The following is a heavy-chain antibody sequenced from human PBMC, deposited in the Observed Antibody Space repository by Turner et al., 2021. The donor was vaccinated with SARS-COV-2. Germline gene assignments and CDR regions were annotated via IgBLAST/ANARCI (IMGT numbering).Heavy chain of an antibody. CDR1: GFTFSSYS. Sequence: EVQLVESGGGLVKPGGSLRLSCAASGFTFSSYSMNWVRQAPGKGLEWVSLISSRSSYIYYADSVKGRFTISRDNAKSSLYLQMNSLRAEDTAVYYCARGDDVWSGYYYYVMDVWGQGTTVTVSS. CDR2: ISSRSSYI. CDR3: ARGDDVWSGYYYYVMDV. V-gene: IGHV3-21*06. D-gene: IGHD3-3*01. J-gene: IGHJ6*02.